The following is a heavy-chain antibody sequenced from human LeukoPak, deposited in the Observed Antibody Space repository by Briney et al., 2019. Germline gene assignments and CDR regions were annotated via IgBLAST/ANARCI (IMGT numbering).Heavy chain of an antibody. CDR1: GFTFSDDY. J-gene: IGHJ4*02. D-gene: IGHD3-9*01. V-gene: IGHV3-11*01. Sequence: PGGSLRLSCAASGFTFSDDYMSWIRQAPGKGLEWVSYISSSGSTIYYADSVKGRFTIFRDNAKNSLYLQMNSLRAEDTAVYYCARDRGLRYFDGAFDYWGQGTLVTVSS. CDR3: ARDRGLRYFDGAFDY. CDR2: ISSSGSTI.